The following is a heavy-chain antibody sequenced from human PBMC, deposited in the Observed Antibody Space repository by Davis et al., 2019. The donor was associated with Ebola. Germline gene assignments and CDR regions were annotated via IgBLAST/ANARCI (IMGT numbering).Heavy chain of an antibody. Sequence: PSETLSLTCTVSGGSISSYYWSWIRQPAGKGLEWIGRIYTSGSTNYNPSLKSRVTMSVDTSKNQFSLKLSSVTAADTAVYYCARVSSGDYPHYYYMDVWGKGTTVTVSS. CDR1: GGSISSYY. D-gene: IGHD4-17*01. V-gene: IGHV4-4*07. CDR2: IYTSGST. J-gene: IGHJ6*03. CDR3: ARVSSGDYPHYYYMDV.